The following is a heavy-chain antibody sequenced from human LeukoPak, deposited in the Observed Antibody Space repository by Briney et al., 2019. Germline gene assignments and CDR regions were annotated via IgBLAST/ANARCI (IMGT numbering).Heavy chain of an antibody. D-gene: IGHD3-22*01. CDR3: ARALKCYYDSSGLTLLDY. CDR2: ISSSGSTI. J-gene: IGHJ4*02. V-gene: IGHV3-48*03. CDR1: GFTFSSYE. Sequence: GGSLRLSCAASGFTFSSYEMNWVRQAPGKGLEWVSYISSSGSTIYYADSVKGRFTISRDNAKNSLYLQMNSLRAEDTAVYYCARALKCYYDSSGLTLLDYWGQGTLVTVSS.